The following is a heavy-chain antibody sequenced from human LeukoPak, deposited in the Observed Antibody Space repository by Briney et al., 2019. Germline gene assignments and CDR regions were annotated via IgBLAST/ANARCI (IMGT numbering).Heavy chain of an antibody. D-gene: IGHD2/OR15-2a*01. V-gene: IGHV3-7*01. J-gene: IGHJ6*03. CDR1: GFTLGSYS. Sequence: GGSLRLSCAASGFTLGSYSMHWVRQPPGKGLEWVANIKQDGSEKYYVDSVKGRFTISRDNAKNSLYLQMNSLRAEDTAVYYCARQGPHFSYYYYYMDVWGKGTTVTVSS. CDR3: ARQGPHFSYYYYYMDV. CDR2: IKQDGSEK.